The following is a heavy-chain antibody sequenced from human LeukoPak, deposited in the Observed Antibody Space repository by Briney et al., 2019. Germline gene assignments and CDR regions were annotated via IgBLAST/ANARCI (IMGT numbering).Heavy chain of an antibody. J-gene: IGHJ4*02. CDR3: AGNYGPYYFDY. CDR1: GFTFSNYG. V-gene: IGHV3-33*01. CDR2: IWYDGSNK. D-gene: IGHD3-10*01. Sequence: GGSLRLSCAASGFTFSNYGMHWVRQAPGKGLEWVAVIWYDGSNKYYADSVKGRFTTSRDNSKNTLYLQMNSLRAEDTAVYYCAGNYGPYYFDYWGQGTLVTVSS.